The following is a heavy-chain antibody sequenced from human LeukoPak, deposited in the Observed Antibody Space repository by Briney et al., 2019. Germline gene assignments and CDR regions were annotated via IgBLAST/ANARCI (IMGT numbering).Heavy chain of an antibody. V-gene: IGHV3-48*01. CDR3: ASPKGFYSDYSNYYYYMDV. CDR1: GFTFSSYS. D-gene: IGHD4-11*01. CDR2: ISSSSSTI. Sequence: GGSLRLSCAASGFTFSSYSMNWVRQAPGKGLEWVSYISSSSSTIYDADSVKGRFTISRDNAKNSLYLQMNSLRAEDTAVYYCASPKGFYSDYSNYYYYMDVWGKGTTVTVSS. J-gene: IGHJ6*03.